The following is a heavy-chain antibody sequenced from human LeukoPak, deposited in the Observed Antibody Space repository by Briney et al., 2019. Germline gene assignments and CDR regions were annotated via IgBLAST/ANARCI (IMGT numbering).Heavy chain of an antibody. CDR1: GFTFSDYN. J-gene: IGHJ4*02. D-gene: IGHD6-19*01. Sequence: GGSLRLSCAASGFTFSDYNMRWIRQAPGKGLEWVSSISRSGGTTYYADSVRGRFTISRDNSKNTLYLQITSLRAEDTGVYYCAKDHLPGIVVADRDYWGQGTLVTVSS. CDR2: ISRSGGTT. CDR3: AKDHLPGIVVADRDY. V-gene: IGHV3-23*01.